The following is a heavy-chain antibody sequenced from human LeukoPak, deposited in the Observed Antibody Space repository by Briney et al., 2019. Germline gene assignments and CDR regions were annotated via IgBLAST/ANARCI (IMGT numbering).Heavy chain of an antibody. CDR3: TKRMGGTQDL. Sequence: GGSLRLSCAASGFMFNMYAMTWVRQARGKGLEWVSAIGGDGISTEYADSVKGRFTISRDNSKNILYQQMNSLRAEEMALYYCTKRMGGTQDLCGLGTLVTVSP. V-gene: IGHV3-23*01. D-gene: IGHD1-26*01. CDR1: GFMFNMYA. J-gene: IGHJ5*02. CDR2: IGGDGIST.